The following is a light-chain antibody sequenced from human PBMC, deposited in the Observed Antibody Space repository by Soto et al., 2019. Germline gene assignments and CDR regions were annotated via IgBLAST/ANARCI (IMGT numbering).Light chain of an antibody. J-gene: IGLJ1*01. V-gene: IGLV3-21*04. CDR2: YDS. CDR3: QVWDSSSDHLV. CDR1: NIGSKS. Sequence: SYELTQPPSVSVAPGKTARITWGGNNIGSKSVHWYQQKPCQAPVLVIYYDSDRPSGIPERFSGSNSGNTATLTISRVEAGDEADYYCQVWDSSSDHLVFGTGTKFTVL.